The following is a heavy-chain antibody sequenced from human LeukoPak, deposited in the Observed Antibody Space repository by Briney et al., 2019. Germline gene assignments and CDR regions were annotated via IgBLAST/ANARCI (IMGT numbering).Heavy chain of an antibody. CDR1: GFTFSSYA. D-gene: IGHD3-9*01. J-gene: IGHJ5*02. CDR2: ISYDGSNK. CDR3: AREGLRYIDWLPQIQFLNWFDP. Sequence: GGSLRLSCAASGFTFSSYAMHWVRQAPGKGLEWVAVISYDGSNKYYADSVKGRFTISRDNSKNTLYLQMNSLTAEDTAVYYCAREGLRYIDWLPQIQFLNWFDPWGQGTLVTVSS. V-gene: IGHV3-30*04.